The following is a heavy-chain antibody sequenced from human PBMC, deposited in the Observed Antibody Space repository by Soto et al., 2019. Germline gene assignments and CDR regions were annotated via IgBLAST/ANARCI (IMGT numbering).Heavy chain of an antibody. J-gene: IGHJ4*02. Sequence: GASVKVSCKASGYTFASYGISWVRQAPGQGLEWMGWISGYNGNTNYAQKLQGRVTVTTDTSTRTAYMELRSLRSDDTAVSYCARDGMAAIRMGGFDYWGQGTLVTVSS. CDR1: GYTFASYG. CDR3: ARDGMAAIRMGGFDY. CDR2: ISGYNGNT. V-gene: IGHV1-18*01. D-gene: IGHD6-25*01.